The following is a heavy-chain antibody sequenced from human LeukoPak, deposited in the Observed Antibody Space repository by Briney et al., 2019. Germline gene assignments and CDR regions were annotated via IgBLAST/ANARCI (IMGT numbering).Heavy chain of an antibody. CDR1: GGTFSSYA. J-gene: IGHJ5*02. CDR2: MIPIFGTA. V-gene: IGHV1-69*13. CDR3: ARDLERIAAAGMGWFDP. D-gene: IGHD6-13*01. Sequence: SVKVSCKASGGTFSSYAISWVRQAPGQGLEWMGGMIPIFGTANYAQKFRGRVTITADESTSTAYMELSSLRSEDTAVYYCARDLERIAAAGMGWFDPWGQGTLVTVSS.